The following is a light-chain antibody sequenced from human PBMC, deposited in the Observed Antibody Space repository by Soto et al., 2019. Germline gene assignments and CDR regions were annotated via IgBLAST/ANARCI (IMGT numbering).Light chain of an antibody. V-gene: IGKV3-20*01. CDR2: GAS. J-gene: IGKJ1*01. Sequence: VLSQSPGTLSLSPGERATLSCRASQSVSSSYLAWYQQKPGQAPRLLIYGASSRATGIPDRFSGSGSGTDFTLTISRLEPEDFAVYYCQQYGSSPRTFGQGTKVAIK. CDR3: QQYGSSPRT. CDR1: QSVSSSY.